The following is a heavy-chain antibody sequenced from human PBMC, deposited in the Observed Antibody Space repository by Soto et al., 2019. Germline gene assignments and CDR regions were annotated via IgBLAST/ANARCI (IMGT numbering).Heavy chain of an antibody. D-gene: IGHD7-27*01. V-gene: IGHV3-23*01. CDR2: ISSSGGST. CDR1: GFTFSSYT. Sequence: EVQLLESGGGLVQPGGSLRLSCEASGFTFSSYTMSWVRQGPGKGLEWVSGISSSGGSTVYADSVKGRFTISRDKFKNTLYLQMNSLRAEDTAVSYCAKGWGDYWGQGTPVTVSS. J-gene: IGHJ4*02. CDR3: AKGWGDY.